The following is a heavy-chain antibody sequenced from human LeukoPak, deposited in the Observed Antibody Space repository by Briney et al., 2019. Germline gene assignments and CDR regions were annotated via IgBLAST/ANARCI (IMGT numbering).Heavy chain of an antibody. CDR1: GGSFSGYY. V-gene: IGHV4-34*01. J-gene: IGHJ4*02. Sequence: SETLSLTCAVYGGSFSGYYWSWIRQPPGKGLEWIGEINHSGSTNYNPSLTSRVTISVDTSKNQFSLKLSSVTAADTAVYYCARGGPNYYGSGSYYRGWGQGTLVTVSS. CDR2: INHSGST. CDR3: ARGGPNYYGSGSYYRG. D-gene: IGHD3-10*01.